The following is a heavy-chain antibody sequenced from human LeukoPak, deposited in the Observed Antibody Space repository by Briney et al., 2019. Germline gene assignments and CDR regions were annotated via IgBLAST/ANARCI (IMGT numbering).Heavy chain of an antibody. CDR2: INPSGGST. Sequence: GASVKVSCKASGYTFTSYYMHWVRQAPGQGLEWMGLINPSGGSTSYAQKFQGRVTMTRDTSTSTVYMELSSLRSEDTAVYYCARAELGYCSGGSCPLGHYFDYWGQGTLVTVSS. CDR3: ARAELGYCSGGSCPLGHYFDY. D-gene: IGHD2-15*01. J-gene: IGHJ4*02. V-gene: IGHV1-46*01. CDR1: GYTFTSYY.